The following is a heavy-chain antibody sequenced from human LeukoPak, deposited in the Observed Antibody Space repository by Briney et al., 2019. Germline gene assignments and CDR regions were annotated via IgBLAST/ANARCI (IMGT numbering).Heavy chain of an antibody. CDR1: GGSISSYY. Sequence: SETLSLTCTVSGGSISSYYWSWIRQPPGKGLEWIGYIYYSGSTNYNPSLKSRVTISVDTSKNQFSLKLSSVTAADTAVYYCARTLYYGSGSWWYYYYYMDVWGKGTTVTVSS. CDR3: ARTLYYGSGSWWYYYYYMDV. D-gene: IGHD3-10*01. V-gene: IGHV4-59*01. J-gene: IGHJ6*03. CDR2: IYYSGST.